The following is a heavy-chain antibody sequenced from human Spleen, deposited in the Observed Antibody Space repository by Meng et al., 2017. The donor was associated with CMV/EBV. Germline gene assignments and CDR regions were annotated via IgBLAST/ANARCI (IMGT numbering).Heavy chain of an antibody. Sequence: QVQLQESAPGLVKPAETLHLPCTGSGGYISSYYLSWIRQPAGKGLEWIGRIYTSGSTNYNPSLKSRVTISVDTSKNQFSLKLSSVTAADTAVYYCARGPTARRKAWFDPWGQGTLVTVSS. CDR1: GGYISSYY. CDR2: IYTSGST. V-gene: IGHV4-4*07. J-gene: IGHJ5*02. D-gene: IGHD6-25*01. CDR3: ARGPTARRKAWFDP.